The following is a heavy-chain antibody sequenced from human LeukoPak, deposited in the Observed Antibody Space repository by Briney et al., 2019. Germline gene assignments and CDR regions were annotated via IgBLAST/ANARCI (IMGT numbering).Heavy chain of an antibody. J-gene: IGHJ3*02. CDR1: GYSFTSHY. V-gene: IGHV1-2*02. CDR3: WYYYDSSNAVVNAFDI. Sequence: ASVKVSCKASGYSFTSHYMHWVRQAPGQGLEWMGWINPNSGGTNYAQKFQGRVTMTRDTSISTAYMELSRLRSDDTAVYYCWYYYDSSNAVVNAFDIWGQGTMVTVSS. D-gene: IGHD3-22*01. CDR2: INPNSGGT.